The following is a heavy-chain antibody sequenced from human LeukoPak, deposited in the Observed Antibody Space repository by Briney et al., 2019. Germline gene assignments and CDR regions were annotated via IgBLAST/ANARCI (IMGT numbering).Heavy chain of an antibody. CDR1: GYTFTSYA. V-gene: IGHV1-69*13. CDR2: IIPIFGTA. CDR3: ARGLTRDGYKTLGMDV. J-gene: IGHJ6*02. D-gene: IGHD5-24*01. Sequence: SVKVSCKASGYTFTSYAISWVRQAPGQGLEWMGGIIPIFGTANYAQKFQGRVTITADESTSTAYMELSSLRSEDTAVYYCARGLTRDGYKTLGMDVWGQGTTVTVSS.